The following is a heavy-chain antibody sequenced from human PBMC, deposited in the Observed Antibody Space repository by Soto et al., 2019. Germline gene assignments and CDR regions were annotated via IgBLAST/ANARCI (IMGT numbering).Heavy chain of an antibody. Sequence: QVQLVQSGAEVKKPGSSVKVSCKASGGTFSSYAISWVRQAPGQGLEWMGGIIPIFGTANYAQKFQGRVTITADESTSTAYMELGSLRSEDTAVYYCARGPDYGDYATYFDYWGRGTLVTVSS. CDR2: IIPIFGTA. V-gene: IGHV1-69*01. J-gene: IGHJ4*02. CDR1: GGTFSSYA. CDR3: ARGPDYGDYATYFDY. D-gene: IGHD4-17*01.